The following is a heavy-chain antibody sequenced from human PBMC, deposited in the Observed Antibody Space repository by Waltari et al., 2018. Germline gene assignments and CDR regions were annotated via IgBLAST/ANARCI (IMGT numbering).Heavy chain of an antibody. D-gene: IGHD5-12*01. J-gene: IGHJ4*02. Sequence: QVQLVQSGAEVKKPGSSVKVSCKASGGTFSSYAISWVRQAPGQGLEWMGGIIPILGIANYAPKFQGRVTITADESTSTAYMELSSLRSEDTAVYYCARDLVATMVEFDYWGQGTLVTVSS. V-gene: IGHV1-69*04. CDR3: ARDLVATMVEFDY. CDR2: IIPILGIA. CDR1: GGTFSSYA.